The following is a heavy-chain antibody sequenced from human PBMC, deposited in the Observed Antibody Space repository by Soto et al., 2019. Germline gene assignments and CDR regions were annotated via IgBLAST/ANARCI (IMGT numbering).Heavy chain of an antibody. Sequence: PGGSLRLSCAASGFAFSSYGVHWVRQAPGRGLAWVAVISHDGNNKYYADSVKGRFTISRDNSKNTLYLQMNSLRPEDTAVYYCARGLIGITLASTNFDYWGQGT. D-gene: IGHD6-19*01. CDR2: ISHDGNNK. J-gene: IGHJ4*02. CDR1: GFAFSSYG. V-gene: IGHV3-30*03. CDR3: ARGLIGITLASTNFDY.